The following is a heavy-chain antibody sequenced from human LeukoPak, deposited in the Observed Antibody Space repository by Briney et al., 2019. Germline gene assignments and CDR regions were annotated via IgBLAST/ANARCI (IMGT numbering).Heavy chain of an antibody. Sequence: GSLRLSCAASGFTFSSYWMSWVRQAPGEGLEWVAKINQDGTEKAYVDSVRGRFTISRDNAKNSLFLQMNSLRVEDTAVYYCARDRFPYGSGSGWFDPWGQGTLVTVSS. D-gene: IGHD3-10*01. CDR1: GFTFSSYW. CDR3: ARDRFPYGSGSGWFDP. CDR2: INQDGTEK. J-gene: IGHJ5*02. V-gene: IGHV3-7*01.